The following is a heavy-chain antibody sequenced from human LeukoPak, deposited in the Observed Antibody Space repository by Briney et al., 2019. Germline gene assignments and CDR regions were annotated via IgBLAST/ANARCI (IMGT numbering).Heavy chain of an antibody. V-gene: IGHV3-53*01. CDR2: IYSGGST. CDR1: GFTVSSNY. CDR3: ARVVSGDYDWFDP. Sequence: GGSLRLSCAASGFTVSSNYMSWVRQAPGKGLEWVSVIYSGGSTYYADSVKGRFTISKDNSNNTVYLQMNNVRAEDTANYYCARVVSGDYDWFDPWGQGTLVTVSS. D-gene: IGHD4-17*01. J-gene: IGHJ5*02.